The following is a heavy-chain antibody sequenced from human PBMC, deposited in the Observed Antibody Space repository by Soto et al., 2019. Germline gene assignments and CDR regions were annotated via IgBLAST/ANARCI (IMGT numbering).Heavy chain of an antibody. J-gene: IGHJ5*02. V-gene: IGHV4-59*06. D-gene: IGHD3-3*01. CDR1: GGSISSYY. Sequence: SETLSLTCTVSGGSISSYYWSWIRQPPGKGLEWIGYIYYSGSTYYNPSLKSRVTISVDTSKNQFSLKLSSVTAADTGVYSCARWWSGSRQGFDPWGQGTLVTLSS. CDR3: ARWWSGSRQGFDP. CDR2: IYYSGST.